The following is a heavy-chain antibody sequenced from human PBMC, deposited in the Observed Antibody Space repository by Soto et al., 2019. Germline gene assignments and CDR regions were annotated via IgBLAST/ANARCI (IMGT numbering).Heavy chain of an antibody. CDR2: ISYDGSNK. V-gene: IGHV3-30*18. D-gene: IGHD3-16*01. CDR3: AKEPLGVTIFTYYFDY. Sequence: GGSLRLSCAASGFTFSSYGMHWGRQAPGKGLEWVAVISYDGSNKYYADSVKGRFTISRDNSKNTLYLQMNSLRAEDAAVYYCAKEPLGVTIFTYYFDYWGQGTLVTVSS. CDR1: GFTFSSYG. J-gene: IGHJ4*02.